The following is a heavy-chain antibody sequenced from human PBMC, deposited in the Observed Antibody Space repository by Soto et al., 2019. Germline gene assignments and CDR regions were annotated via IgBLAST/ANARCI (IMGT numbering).Heavy chain of an antibody. CDR3: ARGVRGCTNGVFYNAYHYYYMHV. V-gene: IGHV3-7*01. CDR2: IKQDGSEK. D-gene: IGHD2-8*01. Sequence: PGGSLRLSCAASGFTFSSYWMSWVRQAPGKGLEWVANIKQDGSEKYYVDSVKGRFTISRDNAKNSLYLQMNSLRAEDTAVYYCARGVRGCTNGVFYNAYHYYYMHVSGTGLTVTVSS. CDR1: GFTFSSYW. J-gene: IGHJ6*03.